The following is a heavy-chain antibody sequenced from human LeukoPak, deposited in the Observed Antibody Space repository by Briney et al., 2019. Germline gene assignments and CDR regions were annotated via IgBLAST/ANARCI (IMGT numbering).Heavy chain of an antibody. Sequence: SGTLSLTCAVSGGSISSSYWWSWVRQPPGKGLEWIGSIYYSGSTNYNPSLKSRVTISVDTSKNQFSLKLSSVTAADTAVYYCARDPYSSGWFDPWGQGTLVTVSS. J-gene: IGHJ5*02. CDR2: IYYSGST. D-gene: IGHD6-19*01. CDR3: ARDPYSSGWFDP. V-gene: IGHV4-4*02. CDR1: GGSISSSYW.